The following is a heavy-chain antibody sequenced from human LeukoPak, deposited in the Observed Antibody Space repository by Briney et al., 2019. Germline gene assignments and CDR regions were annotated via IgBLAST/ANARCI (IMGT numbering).Heavy chain of an antibody. D-gene: IGHD6-19*01. CDR2: INHSGST. J-gene: IGHJ4*02. Sequence: SETLSLTCAVYGGSFSGYYWRWIRQPPGKGLEWIGEINHSGSTNYNPSLKSRVTISVDTSKNQFSLKLSSVTAADTAVYYCARGSAGVLGRLFDYWGQGTLVTVSS. CDR1: GGSFSGYY. CDR3: ARGSAGVLGRLFDY. V-gene: IGHV4-34*01.